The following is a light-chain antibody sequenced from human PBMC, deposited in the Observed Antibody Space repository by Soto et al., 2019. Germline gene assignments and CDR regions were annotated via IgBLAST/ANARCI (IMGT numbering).Light chain of an antibody. Sequence: SVLTQPASVSGSPGQSITISCTGTSSDIGTYDYVSWYQQYPGKVPQLIIYDVTNRPSGVSNRFSGSKSGKTASLTISGLQAEDEADYYCTSYTTSATVAIGGGTKLTVL. CDR3: TSYTTSATVA. CDR2: DVT. V-gene: IGLV2-14*03. J-gene: IGLJ2*01. CDR1: SSDIGTYDY.